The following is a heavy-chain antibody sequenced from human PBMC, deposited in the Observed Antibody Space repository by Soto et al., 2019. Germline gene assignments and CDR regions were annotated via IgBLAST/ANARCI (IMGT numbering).Heavy chain of an antibody. CDR1: GGTFSSYA. Sequence: QVQLVQSGAEVKKPGSSVKVSCKASGGTFSSYAISWVRQAPGQGLEWMGGIIPIFGTANYAQKFQGRVTITADESTCTAYMELSSLRAEDTAVYYCARGSLGYCSGGSCYYYYYGMDVWGQGTTVTVSS. D-gene: IGHD2-15*01. J-gene: IGHJ6*02. CDR2: IIPIFGTA. V-gene: IGHV1-69*01. CDR3: ARGSLGYCSGGSCYYYYYGMDV.